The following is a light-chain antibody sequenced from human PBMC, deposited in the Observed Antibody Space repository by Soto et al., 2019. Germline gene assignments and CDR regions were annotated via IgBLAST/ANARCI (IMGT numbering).Light chain of an antibody. J-gene: IGLJ1*01. CDR2: DVS. CDR3: CSYTTSNTRQIV. CDR1: SSDVARYNY. V-gene: IGLV2-14*03. Sequence: QSALTQPASVSASPGQSITISCTGTSSDVARYNYVSWYQQHPGKAPKLMIYDVSNRPSGVSNRFSGSKSGNTASLTISGLQPEHEADYYCCSYTTSNTRQIVFGTRTKVTVL.